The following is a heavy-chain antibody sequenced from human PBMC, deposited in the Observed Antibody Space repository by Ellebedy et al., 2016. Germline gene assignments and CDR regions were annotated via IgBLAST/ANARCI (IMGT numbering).Heavy chain of an antibody. Sequence: ASVKVSCKASGYIFTNYAINWVRQAPEQGLERMGWINVNTGDPVYAQDFTGRFVFSVDTSVTTAYLQISGLKVEDTAVYYCARDNWGADFWGQGTLVTVS. J-gene: IGHJ4*02. CDR2: INVNTGDP. D-gene: IGHD7-27*01. V-gene: IGHV7-4-1*02. CDR1: GYIFTNYA. CDR3: ARDNWGADF.